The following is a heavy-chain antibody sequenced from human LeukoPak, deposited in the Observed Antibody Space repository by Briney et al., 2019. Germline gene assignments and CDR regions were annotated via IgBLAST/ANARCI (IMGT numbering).Heavy chain of an antibody. CDR2: IYISGST. J-gene: IGHJ4*02. V-gene: IGHV4-61*02. Sequence: SETLSLTCTVSGYSISSGYYWSWIRQPAGKGLEWIGRIYISGSTNYNPSLKSRVTISVDTSKNQFSLKLSSVTAADTAVYYCARDLDTFDYWGQGTLVTVSS. CDR3: ARDLDTFDY. D-gene: IGHD5-18*01. CDR1: GYSISSGYY.